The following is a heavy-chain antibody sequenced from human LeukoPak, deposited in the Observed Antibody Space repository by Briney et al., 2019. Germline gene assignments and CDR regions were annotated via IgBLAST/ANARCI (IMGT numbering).Heavy chain of an antibody. V-gene: IGHV1-69*05. CDR1: GGTFSSYA. Sequence: SVKVSCKASGGTFSSYAISWVRQAPGQGLEWMGRIIPIFGTANYAQKFQGRVTITTDESTSTAYMELSSLRSEDTAVYYCARGSIFGVVTSYYYYYMDVWGKGTTVTVSS. J-gene: IGHJ6*03. D-gene: IGHD3-3*01. CDR3: ARGSIFGVVTSYYYYYMDV. CDR2: IIPIFGTA.